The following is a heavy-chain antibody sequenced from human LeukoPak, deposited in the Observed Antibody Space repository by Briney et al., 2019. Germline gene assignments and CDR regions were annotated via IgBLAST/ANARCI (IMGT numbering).Heavy chain of an antibody. CDR3: ARFDPGVHPGDY. V-gene: IGHV1-69*13. Sequence: GASVKVSCKASGGTFSSYAISWVRQAPGQGLEWMGGIIPIFGTANYAQKFQGRVTITADESTSTACMELSGLRSDDTAVYYCARFDPGVHPGDYWGQGTLVTVSS. D-gene: IGHD3-10*01. CDR1: GGTFSSYA. CDR2: IIPIFGTA. J-gene: IGHJ4*02.